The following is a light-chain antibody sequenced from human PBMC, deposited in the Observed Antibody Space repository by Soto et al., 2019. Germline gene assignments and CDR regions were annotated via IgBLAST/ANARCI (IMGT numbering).Light chain of an antibody. Sequence: EIVLTQSPATLSLSPGERATLSCRASQSVSSYLAWYQQTPGQAPRLLIYDASNRATGIPARFSGSGSGTDFTLTISSLEPEDFAVYYCQQRSNWPPVCTFGQGTRLEIK. CDR3: QQRSNWPPVCT. CDR2: DAS. CDR1: QSVSSY. J-gene: IGKJ5*01. V-gene: IGKV3-11*01.